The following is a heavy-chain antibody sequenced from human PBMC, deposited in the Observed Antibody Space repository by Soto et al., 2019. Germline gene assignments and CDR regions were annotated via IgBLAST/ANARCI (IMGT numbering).Heavy chain of an antibody. CDR3: ARDPGSGSGWRDAFDI. CDR2: ISSSSSYI. D-gene: IGHD6-19*01. J-gene: IGHJ3*02. CDR1: GFTFSSYS. Sequence: GGSLRLSCAASGFTFSSYSMNWVRQAPGKGLEWVSSISSSSSYIYYADSVKGRFTISRDNAKDSLYLQMNSLRAEDTAVYYCARDPGSGSGWRDAFDIWGQGTMVTVSS. V-gene: IGHV3-21*01.